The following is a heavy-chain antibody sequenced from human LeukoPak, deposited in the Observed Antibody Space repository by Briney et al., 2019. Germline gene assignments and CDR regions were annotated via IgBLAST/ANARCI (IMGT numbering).Heavy chain of an antibody. D-gene: IGHD2-8*02. CDR1: GFTFSSYG. CDR2: IKQDGSER. J-gene: IGHJ4*02. CDR3: ARSGPHDVQVKTRNFDY. Sequence: GGSLRLSCAASGFTFSSYGMSWVRQAPGQGLEWVANIKQDGSERYHADSVQGRFTISRDNAKNSLYLQLNSLRVEDTAVYYCARSGPHDVQVKTRNFDYWSQGTRVTVSS. V-gene: IGHV3-7*01.